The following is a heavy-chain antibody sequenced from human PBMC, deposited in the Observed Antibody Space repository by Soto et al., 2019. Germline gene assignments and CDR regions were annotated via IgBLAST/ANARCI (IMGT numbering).Heavy chain of an antibody. D-gene: IGHD6-13*01. CDR3: ARVGAGGNAAFDI. CDR2: IKQDGSEK. V-gene: IGHV3-7*03. J-gene: IGHJ3*02. CDR1: GFTFSSYW. Sequence: GGSLRLSCAASGFTFSSYWMSWVRQAPGKGLEWVANIKQDGSEKYYVDSVKGRFTISRDNAKNSLYLQMNSLRAEDTAVYYCARVGAGGNAAFDIWGQGTMVTVSS.